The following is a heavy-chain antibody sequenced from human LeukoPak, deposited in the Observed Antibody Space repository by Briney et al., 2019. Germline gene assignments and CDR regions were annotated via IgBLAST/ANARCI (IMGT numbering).Heavy chain of an antibody. J-gene: IGHJ4*02. Sequence: SQTLSLTCTVSGASFNSDDQYWNWIRQSPGKGLEWIGSIHPSGMLYNNPSLESRVTMSRDTSKNQFSLNLNSVTAADTAVYFCSRGLDRSKLGYWGQGILVTVSS. V-gene: IGHV4-31*03. CDR2: IHPSGML. CDR1: GASFNSDDQY. D-gene: IGHD2-2*03. CDR3: SRGLDRSKLGY.